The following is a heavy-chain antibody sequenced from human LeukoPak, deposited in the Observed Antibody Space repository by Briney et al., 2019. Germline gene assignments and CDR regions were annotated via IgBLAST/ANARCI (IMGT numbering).Heavy chain of an antibody. D-gene: IGHD3-10*01. Sequence: GGSLRLSCAASGFTFSSYAMSWVRQASGKGLEWVGRIRSKANTYATAYVASVKGRFTISRDDSKNTAYLQMNSLKTEDTALYYCTRTSFGWGAFDIWGQGTVVTVSS. J-gene: IGHJ3*02. CDR2: IRSKANTYAT. CDR1: GFTFSSYA. CDR3: TRTSFGWGAFDI. V-gene: IGHV3-73*01.